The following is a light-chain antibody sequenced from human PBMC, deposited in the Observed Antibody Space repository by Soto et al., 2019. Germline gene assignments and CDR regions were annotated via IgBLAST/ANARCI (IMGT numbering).Light chain of an antibody. CDR2: GAS. Sequence: EIVMTQSPATLSVSPGERATLSCRASQSVSNNLAWYQHKPGQAPMLLIFGASTRATGIPVRFSGSGSGTEFTRTIISLQSEDSAVYYCQHYNNLPLTFGGGTKVEIK. V-gene: IGKV3-15*01. J-gene: IGKJ4*01. CDR1: QSVSNN. CDR3: QHYNNLPLT.